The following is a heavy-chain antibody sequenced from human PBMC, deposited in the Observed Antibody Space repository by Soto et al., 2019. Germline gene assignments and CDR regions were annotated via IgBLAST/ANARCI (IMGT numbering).Heavy chain of an antibody. J-gene: IGHJ4*02. Sequence: EVQLVESGGGLVKPGGSLRLSCAASGFTFSSYSMNWVRQAPGKGLEWVSSISSSSSYIYYADSVKGRFTISRDNAKNPLYLQMNSLRAEDTAVYYCASPKVGATDYWGQGTLVTVSS. CDR1: GFTFSSYS. V-gene: IGHV3-21*01. D-gene: IGHD1-26*01. CDR2: ISSSSSYI. CDR3: ASPKVGATDY.